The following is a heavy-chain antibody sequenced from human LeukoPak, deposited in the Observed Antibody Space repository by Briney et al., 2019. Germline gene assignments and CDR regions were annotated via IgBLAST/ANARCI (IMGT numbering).Heavy chain of an antibody. V-gene: IGHV3-21*06. CDR3: AGGARGYNWYFDL. CDR2: ISSSSSYI. Sequence: GGSLRLSYAASGFTFSSYSMNWVRQAPGKGLEWVSSISSSSSYIYYADSVKGRFTISRDNAKNSLYLQINSLRAEDTAVYYCAGGARGYNWYFDLWGRGTLVTVSS. D-gene: IGHD3-16*01. CDR1: GFTFSSYS. J-gene: IGHJ2*01.